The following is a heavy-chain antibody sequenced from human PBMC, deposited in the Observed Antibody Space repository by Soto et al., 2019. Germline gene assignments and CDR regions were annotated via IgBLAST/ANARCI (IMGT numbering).Heavy chain of an antibody. CDR2: ISYDESNK. CDR1: RFTFSVYG. D-gene: IGHD3-16*01. V-gene: IGHV3-30*18. CDR3: AKDRVESGMGEIDY. J-gene: IGHJ4*02. Sequence: PGGSLRLSCAASRFTFSVYGMHWVRQAPGKGLEWVAIISYDESNKYYADSVKDRFTISRDNSKNTLYLQMNSLRAEDTAIYYCAKDRVESGMGEIDYWGQGNLVTVSS.